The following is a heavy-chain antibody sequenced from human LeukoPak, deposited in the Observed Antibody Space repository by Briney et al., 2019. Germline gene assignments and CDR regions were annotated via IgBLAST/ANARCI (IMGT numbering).Heavy chain of an antibody. CDR3: ARDRNYYGSGLYWYFDL. J-gene: IGHJ2*01. Sequence: GGSLRLSCAASGFTVSSNYMSWVRQAPGQGLEWVSVIYSGGSTYYADSVKGRFTISRDNSKNTLYLQMNSLRAEDTAVYYCARDRNYYGSGLYWYFDLWGRGTLVTVSS. D-gene: IGHD3-10*01. V-gene: IGHV3-53*01. CDR1: GFTVSSNY. CDR2: IYSGGST.